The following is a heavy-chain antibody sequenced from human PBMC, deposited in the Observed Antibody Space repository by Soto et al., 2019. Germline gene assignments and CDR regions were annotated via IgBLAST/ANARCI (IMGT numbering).Heavy chain of an antibody. J-gene: IGHJ6*03. D-gene: IGHD3-9*01. CDR1: GFTFSSYA. Sequence: PGGSLRLSCAASGFTFSSYAMSWVRQAPGKGLEWVSAISGSGGSTYYADSVKGRFTISRDNSKNTLYLQMNSLRAEDTAVYYCAKARASRHTIYYYYYMDVWGKGTTVTVSS. CDR3: AKARASRHTIYYYYYMDV. V-gene: IGHV3-23*01. CDR2: ISGSGGST.